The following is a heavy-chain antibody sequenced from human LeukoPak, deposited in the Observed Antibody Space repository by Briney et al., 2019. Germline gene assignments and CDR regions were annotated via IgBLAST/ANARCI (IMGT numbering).Heavy chain of an antibody. V-gene: IGHV1-58*02. CDR3: AADSVVVEVAAARYGMDV. D-gene: IGHD2-15*01. CDR1: GYTFTGYY. Sequence: SVKVSCKASGYTFTGYYMHWVRQAPGQGLEWMGWIVVGTGNTNYAQKFQERVTITSDMSTSTVYMELSSLTSEDTAVYYCAADSVVVEVAAARYGMDVWGQGTTVTVSS. CDR2: IVVGTGNT. J-gene: IGHJ6*02.